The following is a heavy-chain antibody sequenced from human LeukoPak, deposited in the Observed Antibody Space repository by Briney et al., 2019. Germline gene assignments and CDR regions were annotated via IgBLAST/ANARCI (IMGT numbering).Heavy chain of an antibody. Sequence: GGSLRLSCAASGFTFSSYWMSWVRQAPGKGLEWVANIRQDGSEKYYVDSVKGRFTISRDNAKNSLYLQMNSLRAEDTAVYYCVGPNGAFDIWGQGTMVTVSS. J-gene: IGHJ3*02. CDR1: GFTFSSYW. CDR3: VGPNGAFDI. V-gene: IGHV3-7*01. CDR2: IRQDGSEK.